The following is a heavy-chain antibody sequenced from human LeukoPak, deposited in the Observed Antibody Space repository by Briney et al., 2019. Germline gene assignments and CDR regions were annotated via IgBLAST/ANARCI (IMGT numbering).Heavy chain of an antibody. CDR1: GGSISSSSHY. CDR3: ARRGYYSDSSGYYYYFDY. V-gene: IGHV4-39*01. CDR2: IYYSGST. J-gene: IGHJ4*02. D-gene: IGHD3-22*01. Sequence: KASETLSLTCTVSGGSISSSSHYWGWIRQPPGKGLEWIGSIYYSGSTYYNPSLKSRVTISVDTSKNQFSLKLSPMTAADTAMYYCARRGYYSDSSGYYYYFDYWGQGTLVTVSS.